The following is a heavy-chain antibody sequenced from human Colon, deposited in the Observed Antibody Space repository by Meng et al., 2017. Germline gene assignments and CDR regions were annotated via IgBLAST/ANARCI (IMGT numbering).Heavy chain of an antibody. CDR2: IYPGDSYV. V-gene: IGHV5-51*01. CDR3: ARHPRNYYHGSGYCSDDNFDI. CDR1: GYSFSSYW. Sequence: GGSLRLSCKGSGYSFSSYWIGWVRQMPGKGLEWMGTIYPGDSYVKYSPSFQGQVTISADKSISTAYLQWSSLKASDTAIYYCARHPRNYYHGSGYCSDDNFDIRGQGALVTVSS. J-gene: IGHJ3*02. D-gene: IGHD3-22*01.